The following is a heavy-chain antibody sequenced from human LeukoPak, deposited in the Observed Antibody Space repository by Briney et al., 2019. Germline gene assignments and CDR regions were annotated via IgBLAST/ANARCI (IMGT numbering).Heavy chain of an antibody. CDR1: GLTFSSYE. D-gene: IGHD3-22*01. Sequence: GGSLRLSCAASGLTFSSYEMNWVRQAPGKGLEWVSYISSSGSNIYYADSVKGRFTISRDNAKNSLYLQMNSLRAEDTAVYYCARVSGYYSVVYFDYWGQGTLVTVSS. CDR3: ARVSGYYSVVYFDY. CDR2: ISSSGSNI. J-gene: IGHJ4*02. V-gene: IGHV3-48*03.